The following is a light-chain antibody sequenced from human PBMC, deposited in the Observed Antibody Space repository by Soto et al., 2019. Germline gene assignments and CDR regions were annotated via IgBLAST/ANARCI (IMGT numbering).Light chain of an antibody. CDR3: QQYGSSIFT. CDR1: QSVSSSY. V-gene: IGKV3-20*01. J-gene: IGKJ3*01. Sequence: EIGLTQSPGTLSFSPGERATLSCRASQSVSSSYLGWYQQNPGQAPRLLIYGASTRATGIPDRFSGSGSGTDFTLTISRLEPEDFAVYYCQQYGSSIFTFGPGTKVDIK. CDR2: GAS.